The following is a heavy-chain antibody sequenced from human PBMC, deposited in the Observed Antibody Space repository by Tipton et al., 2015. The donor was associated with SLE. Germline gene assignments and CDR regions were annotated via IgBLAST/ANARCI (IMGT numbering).Heavy chain of an antibody. J-gene: IGHJ4*02. CDR3: ARRGYYYGSGSYLTDY. V-gene: IGHV4-59*12. D-gene: IGHD3-10*01. CDR2: IYYSGST. CDR1: DDSITTDY. Sequence: TLSLTCTVSDDSITTDYWTWIRQPPGKGLEWIGYIYYSGSTNYNPSLKSRVTISVDTSKNQFSLKLSSVTAADTAVYYCARRGYYYGSGSYLTDYWGQGTLVTVSS.